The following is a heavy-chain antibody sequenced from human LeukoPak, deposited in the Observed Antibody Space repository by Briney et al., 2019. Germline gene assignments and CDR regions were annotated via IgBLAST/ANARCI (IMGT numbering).Heavy chain of an antibody. CDR3: ARGDNWKRQIGY. J-gene: IGHJ4*02. CDR2: INHSGST. D-gene: IGHD1-1*01. Sequence: PSETLSLTCAVYGGSFSGYYWSWIRQPPGKGLEWIGEINHSGSTNYNPSLKSRVTISVDTSKNQFSLKLSSVTAADTAVCYCARGDNWKRQIGYWGQGTLVTVSS. CDR1: GGSFSGYY. V-gene: IGHV4-34*01.